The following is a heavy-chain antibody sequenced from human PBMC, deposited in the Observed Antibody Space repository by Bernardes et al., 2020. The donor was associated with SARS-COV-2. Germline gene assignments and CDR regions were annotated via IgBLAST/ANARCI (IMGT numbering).Heavy chain of an antibody. CDR2: ISAYNGDM. CDR1: VSSFTNYA. V-gene: IGHV1-18*01. Sequence: ASVKVSCKASVSSFTNYAITWVRQAPGQGLEWVGWISAYNGDMKYAQNLQDRVTLTTDRSTDTAYMELRSLRSDDTAVYYCARFKTFGADVSSKYHYGMDVWGLGTTVTVSS. D-gene: IGHD3-3*01. CDR3: ARFKTFGADVSSKYHYGMDV. J-gene: IGHJ6*01.